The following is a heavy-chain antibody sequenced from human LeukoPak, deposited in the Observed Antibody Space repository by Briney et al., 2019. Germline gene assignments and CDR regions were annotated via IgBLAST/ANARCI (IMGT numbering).Heavy chain of an antibody. CDR2: IDGDGSGT. V-gene: IGHV3-74*01. D-gene: IGHD4-17*01. Sequence: PGGSLRPSCAASGLTFSNHWMHWVRQAPGKGLVWVSRIDGDGSGTSYADSVKGRFTISRDNAKNTSYLQMDSLRAEDSAVYYCATVFDYWGQGTLVTVSS. CDR1: GLTFSNHW. CDR3: ATVFDY. J-gene: IGHJ4*02.